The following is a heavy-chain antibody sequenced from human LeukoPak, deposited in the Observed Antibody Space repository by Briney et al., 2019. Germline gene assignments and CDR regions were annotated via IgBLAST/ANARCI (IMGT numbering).Heavy chain of an antibody. CDR1: GFTFSSYG. D-gene: IGHD1-1*01. V-gene: IGHV3-33*01. CDR3: ARATTSSRTYYYYNGMDV. J-gene: IGHJ6*02. Sequence: GGSLRLSCAASGFTFSSYGMHWVRQAPGKGLEWVAVIWYDGSNKYYADSVKGRFTISRDNSKNTLYLQMNSLRAEDTAVYYCARATTSSRTYYYYNGMDVWGQGTTVTVSS. CDR2: IWYDGSNK.